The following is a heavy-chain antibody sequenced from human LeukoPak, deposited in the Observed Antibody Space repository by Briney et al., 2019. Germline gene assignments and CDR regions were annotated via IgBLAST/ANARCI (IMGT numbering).Heavy chain of an antibody. J-gene: IGHJ4*02. CDR1: GFTFSSYS. D-gene: IGHD2-15*01. CDR2: ISSSSSYI. V-gene: IGHV3-21*01. CDR3: ARGYCSGGSCYFDY. Sequence: KAGGSLRLSCAASGFTFSSYSMNWVRQAPGKGLEWVSSISSSSSYIYYADSVKGRFTISRDNAKNSLYLQMNSLRAEDTAVYYCARGYCSGGSCYFDYWGQGTLVTVSS.